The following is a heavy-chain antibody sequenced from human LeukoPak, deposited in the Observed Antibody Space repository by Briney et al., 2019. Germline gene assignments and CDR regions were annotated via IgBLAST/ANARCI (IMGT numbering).Heavy chain of an antibody. CDR1: GYTFTSYY. CDR3: ATDFSEADGFDV. J-gene: IGHJ3*01. D-gene: IGHD3-3*02. Sequence: ASVKVSCKASGYTFTSYYMHWVRQAPGQGLEWMGIINPSGGSTIYAQKFQGRVTLSEDTSTDTAYMELSRLRSEDTALYYCATDFSEADGFDVWGQGTMVIVSS. CDR2: INPSGGST. V-gene: IGHV1-46*01.